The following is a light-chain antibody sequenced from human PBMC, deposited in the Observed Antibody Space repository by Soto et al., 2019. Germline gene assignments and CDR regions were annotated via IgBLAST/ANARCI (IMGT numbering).Light chain of an antibody. V-gene: IGLV2-11*01. CDR1: SSDVGDYIY. Sequence: QSALTQPRSVSGSPGQSVTLSCTGTSSDVGDYIYVSWYQQHPGKAPKLMIYDVSERPSGVPDRFSGSKSGNTASLTISGLQAEDEADYYCCSYAGSYTLVFGGGTKLTVL. J-gene: IGLJ2*01. CDR3: CSYAGSYTLV. CDR2: DVS.